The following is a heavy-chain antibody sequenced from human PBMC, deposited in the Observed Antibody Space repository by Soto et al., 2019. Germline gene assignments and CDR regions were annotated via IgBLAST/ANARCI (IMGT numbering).Heavy chain of an antibody. J-gene: IGHJ4*02. CDR3: AREGLYYDILTGYYRPSYFDY. CDR2: IIPIFGTA. Sequence: SVKVSCKASGSTFSSYAISWVRQAPGQGLEWMGGIIPIFGTANYAQKFQGRVTITADESTSTAYMELSSLRSEDTAVYYCAREGLYYDILTGYYRPSYFDYWGQGTLVTVSS. V-gene: IGHV1-69*13. CDR1: GSTFSSYA. D-gene: IGHD3-9*01.